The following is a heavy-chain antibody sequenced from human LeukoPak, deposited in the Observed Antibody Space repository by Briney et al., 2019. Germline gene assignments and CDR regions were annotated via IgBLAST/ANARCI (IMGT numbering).Heavy chain of an antibody. V-gene: IGHV5-51*01. CDR3: ARLSRNYGDYLYYFDY. CDR1: GYSFTSYW. CDR2: IYPGDSDT. Sequence: GESLKISCKGSGYSFTSYWIGWVRQMPGEGLEWMGIIYPGDSDTRYSPSFQGQVTISADKSISTAYLQWSSLKASDTAMYYCARLSRNYGDYLYYFDYWGQGTLVTVSS. D-gene: IGHD4-17*01. J-gene: IGHJ4*02.